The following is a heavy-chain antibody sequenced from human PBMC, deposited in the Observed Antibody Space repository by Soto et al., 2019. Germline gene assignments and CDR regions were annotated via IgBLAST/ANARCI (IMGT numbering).Heavy chain of an antibody. CDR1: GYTFTSDG. CDR2: ISAYNGNT. J-gene: IGHJ6*02. V-gene: IGHV1-18*01. CDR3: ATSIPYYYGMDV. Sequence: SGKASGYTFTSDGISWVRQAPGQGLEWMGWISAYNGNTNYAQKLQGRVTMTTDTSTSTAYMELRSLRSDDTAVYYCATSIPYYYGMDVWGQGTTVTVSS. D-gene: IGHD2-21*01.